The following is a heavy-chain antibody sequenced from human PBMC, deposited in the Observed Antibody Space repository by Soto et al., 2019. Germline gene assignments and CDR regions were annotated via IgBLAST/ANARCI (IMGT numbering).Heavy chain of an antibody. CDR1: GGTFSSYA. Sequence: ASVKVSCKASGGTFSSYAISWVRQAPGKGLEWMGGFDPEDGETIYAQKFQGRVTMTEDTSTDTAYMELSSLRSEDTAVYYCATGIYCSSTSCYLSYDYWGQGTLVTGSS. V-gene: IGHV1-24*01. D-gene: IGHD2-2*01. J-gene: IGHJ4*02. CDR2: FDPEDGET. CDR3: ATGIYCSSTSCYLSYDY.